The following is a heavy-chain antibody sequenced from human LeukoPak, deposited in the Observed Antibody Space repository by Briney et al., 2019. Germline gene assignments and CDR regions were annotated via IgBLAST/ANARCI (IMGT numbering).Heavy chain of an antibody. CDR3: ARSGYYYDSSGYAFDY. Sequence: SETLSLTCTVSGGSTSSYYWSWIRQPPGKGLEWIGYIYYSGSTNYNPSLKSRVTISVDTSKNQFSLKLSSVTAADTAVYYCARSGYYYDSSGYAFDYWGQGTLVTVSS. CDR1: GGSTSSYY. D-gene: IGHD3-22*01. J-gene: IGHJ4*02. V-gene: IGHV4-59*01. CDR2: IYYSGST.